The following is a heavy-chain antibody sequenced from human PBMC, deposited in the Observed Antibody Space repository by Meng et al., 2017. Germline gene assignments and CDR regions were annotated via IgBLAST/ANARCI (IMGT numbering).Heavy chain of an antibody. CDR2: IWYDGSTK. V-gene: IGHV3-33*01. D-gene: IGHD6-13*01. Sequence: SLKISCAASGFTFSSYGMHWVRQAPGKGLEWVAVIWYDGSTKYYADSVKGLFTISSDKSKNTLYLQMNSLRAEDTAEYYCAIDASSSCYYYYYGMDVWGQGTTVTVSS. CDR1: GFTFSSYG. CDR3: AIDASSSCYYYYYGMDV. J-gene: IGHJ6*02.